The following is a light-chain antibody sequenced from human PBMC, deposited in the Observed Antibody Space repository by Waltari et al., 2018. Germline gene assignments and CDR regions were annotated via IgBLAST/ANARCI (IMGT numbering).Light chain of an antibody. J-gene: IGLJ2*01. Sequence: QSVLTQPPSASGTPGQRVTISCSGSSPNIGTNYVNWYQQLPGTAPKLLIYSSNRRPSGVPDRFSGSKSGTSASLAISGLQSEDEADYYCTGWDDSLNGVVFGGGTKLTVL. V-gene: IGLV1-44*01. CDR3: TGWDDSLNGVV. CDR2: SSN. CDR1: SPNIGTNY.